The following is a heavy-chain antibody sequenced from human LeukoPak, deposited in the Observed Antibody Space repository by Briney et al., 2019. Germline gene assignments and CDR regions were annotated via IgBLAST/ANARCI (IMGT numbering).Heavy chain of an antibody. CDR3: ATVGPGQYYDILTAYPNY. V-gene: IGHV1-24*01. CDR1: GYTLTELS. D-gene: IGHD3-9*01. Sequence: ASVKVSCKVSGYTLTELSMHWVRQAPGKGLEWMGGFDPEDGETIYAQKFQGRVTMTEDTSTDTAYMELSSLRSEDTAVYYCATVGPGQYYDILTAYPNYWGQGTLVTVSS. CDR2: FDPEDGET. J-gene: IGHJ4*02.